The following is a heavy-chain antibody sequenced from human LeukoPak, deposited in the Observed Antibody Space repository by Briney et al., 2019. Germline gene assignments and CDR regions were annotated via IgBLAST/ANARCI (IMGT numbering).Heavy chain of an antibody. CDR3: ARDGGYCSSTSCYLDYYGMDV. Sequence: GGSLRLSCAASGFTFDDYGMTWVRQAPGKGLEWVSSISSSSSYIYYADSVKGRFTISRDNAKNSLYLQMNSLRAEDTAVYYCARDGGYCSSTSCYLDYYGMDVWGKGTTVTVSS. J-gene: IGHJ6*04. CDR2: ISSSSSYI. D-gene: IGHD2-2*01. V-gene: IGHV3-21*01. CDR1: GFTFDDYG.